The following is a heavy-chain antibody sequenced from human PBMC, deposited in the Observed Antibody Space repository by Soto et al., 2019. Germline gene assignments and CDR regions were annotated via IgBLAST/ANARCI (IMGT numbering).Heavy chain of an antibody. J-gene: IGHJ6*02. Sequence: EVQLVESGGGLVQPGGSLRLSCAASGFTFSNYWMSWVRQAPGKGLVWVANIKQDETEKYYVDSVKGRFAISRDNAKKSLYLQMNSLRAEDAAVYYCARVRTENYYGMDVWGQGTTVTVSS. CDR2: IKQDETEK. V-gene: IGHV3-7*04. CDR1: GFTFSNYW. CDR3: ARVRTENYYGMDV.